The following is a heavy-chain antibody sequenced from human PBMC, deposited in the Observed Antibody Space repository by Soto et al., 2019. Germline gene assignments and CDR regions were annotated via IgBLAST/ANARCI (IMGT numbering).Heavy chain of an antibody. V-gene: IGHV4-59*01. Sequence: SETLSLTCTVSGGSISSYYWSWIRQPPGKGLEWIGYIYYSGSTNYNPSLKSRVTISVDTSKNQFSLKLSSVTAADTAVYYCARRTSTDYGPFYFDYWGQGTLVTVSS. CDR3: ARRTSTDYGPFYFDY. CDR2: IYYSGST. CDR1: GGSISSYY. D-gene: IGHD4-17*01. J-gene: IGHJ4*02.